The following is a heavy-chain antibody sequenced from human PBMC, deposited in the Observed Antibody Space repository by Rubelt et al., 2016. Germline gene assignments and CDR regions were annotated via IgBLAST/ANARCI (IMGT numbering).Heavy chain of an antibody. Sequence: EVQLVESGGGLVQPGGSLRLSCAASGFTFSSYWMSWVRQAPGKGLEWVANIKQDGSEKYYVEFVKGRFTVSRDNAKNSLYLQMNSLRAEDTAVYYCASDGYCSGGSCYYYYYGMDVWGQGTTVTVSS. CDR3: ASDGYCSGGSCYYYYYGMDV. J-gene: IGHJ6*02. CDR1: GFTFSSYW. D-gene: IGHD2-15*01. V-gene: IGHV3-7*01. CDR2: IKQDGSEK.